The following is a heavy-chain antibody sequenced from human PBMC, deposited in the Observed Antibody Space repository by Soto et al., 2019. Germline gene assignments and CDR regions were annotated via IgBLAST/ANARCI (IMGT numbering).Heavy chain of an antibody. D-gene: IGHD2-8*01. J-gene: IGHJ4*02. CDR3: ARVPTGKYGVWNY. Sequence: EEQLVESGGGLVQPGGSLRLSCAASGFTFSSYWMHWVRQAPGKGLVWVSRINPGGSITAYEDSVKGRFTISRDNAKNTLYLQMNSLRGDDTAVYYWARVPTGKYGVWNYWGQGTLVTVSS. CDR1: GFTFSSYW. CDR2: INPGGSIT. V-gene: IGHV3-74*01.